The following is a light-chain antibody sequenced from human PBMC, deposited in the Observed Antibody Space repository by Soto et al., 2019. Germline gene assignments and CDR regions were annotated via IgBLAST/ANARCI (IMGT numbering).Light chain of an antibody. CDR3: QHYGTTPWT. Sequence: ETVLTQSPGTLSLSPGERVTLSCRASQSVCSRCLAWYQQKPGQSPRLLIYGASSRATGIPDRFSGSGSGTDFTLTIIRLEPEDFAVYYCQHYGTTPWTFGQGTKVGIK. CDR1: QSVCSRC. J-gene: IGKJ1*01. V-gene: IGKV3-20*01. CDR2: GAS.